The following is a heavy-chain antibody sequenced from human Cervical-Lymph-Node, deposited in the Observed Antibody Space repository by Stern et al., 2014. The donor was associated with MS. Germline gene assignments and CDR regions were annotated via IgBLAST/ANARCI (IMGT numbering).Heavy chain of an antibody. J-gene: IGHJ4*02. V-gene: IGHV1-8*01. CDR2: IHTDTGKT. D-gene: IGHD5-18*01. Sequence: QVQLVQSGAEVKKPGASVKVSCKASGYSFTNYDINWVRQATGQWLEWMGLIHTDTGKTDYAQKFQGRVPMTRATSLSTGYMQLISLTPDYTAVYFCARGPSHVDTGMIIDKLGQGTQVTVSA. CDR1: GYSFTNYD. CDR3: ARGPSHVDTGMIIDK.